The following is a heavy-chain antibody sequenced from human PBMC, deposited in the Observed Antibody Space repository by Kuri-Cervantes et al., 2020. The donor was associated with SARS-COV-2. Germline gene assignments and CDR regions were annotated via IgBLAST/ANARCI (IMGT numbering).Heavy chain of an antibody. V-gene: IGHV3-74*01. CDR3: ARDLSWAAAGSLDY. D-gene: IGHD6-13*01. J-gene: IGHJ4*02. CDR1: GFTFSSYW. Sequence: GGSLRLSCAAYGFTFSSYWMHWVRQAPGKGLVWVSRINSDGSSTSYADSVKGRFTFSRNNAKNTLYLQMNSLRAEDTAFYYCARDLSWAAAGSLDYWGQGTLVTVSS. CDR2: INSDGSST.